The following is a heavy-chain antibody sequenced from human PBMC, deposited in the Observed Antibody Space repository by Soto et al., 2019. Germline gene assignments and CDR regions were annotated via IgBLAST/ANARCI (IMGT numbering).Heavy chain of an antibody. D-gene: IGHD3-10*01. V-gene: IGHV1-69*06. CDR2: IIPSFATG. Sequence: QVQLVQSGAEVKKPGSSVKVSCKAFGGTFGNSAISWVRQAPGQGLEWMGGIIPSFATGNSAPEFQGRLTITADKSTTTAYMELSSLRSEDTAVYYCARSYYGSGSYWFYGMDVW. J-gene: IGHJ6*01. CDR3: ARSYYGSGSYWFYGMDV. CDR1: GGTFGNSA.